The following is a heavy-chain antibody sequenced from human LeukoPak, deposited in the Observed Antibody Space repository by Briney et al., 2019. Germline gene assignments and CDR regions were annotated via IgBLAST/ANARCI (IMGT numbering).Heavy chain of an antibody. CDR1: GFTFSSYA. Sequence: GGSLRLSCATSGFTFSSYAMSWVRQAPGKGLEWVSADSGSGGSTNYADSVKGRFTISRDNSKNTLYLQMNSLRADDTAVYYCAGSWSGYCDYWGQGALVTVSS. V-gene: IGHV3-23*01. J-gene: IGHJ4*02. CDR3: AGSWSGYCDY. D-gene: IGHD3-3*01. CDR2: DSGSGGST.